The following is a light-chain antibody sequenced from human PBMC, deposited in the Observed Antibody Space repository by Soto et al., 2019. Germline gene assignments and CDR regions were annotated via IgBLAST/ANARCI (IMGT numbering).Light chain of an antibody. CDR3: QSYDSSLSDWV. CDR2: YNN. Sequence: QSVLTQPPSVSRAPGQRVTISCTGSSSNIGAGYDVHWYQQFPGTAPKLLIYYNNNRPSGVPDRFSGSKSGTSASLAITGLQAADEADYYCQSYDSSLSDWVFGGGTKLTVL. V-gene: IGLV1-40*01. J-gene: IGLJ3*02. CDR1: SSNIGAGYD.